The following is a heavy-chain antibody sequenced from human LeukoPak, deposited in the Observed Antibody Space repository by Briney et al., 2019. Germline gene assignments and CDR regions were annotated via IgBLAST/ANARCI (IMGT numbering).Heavy chain of an antibody. D-gene: IGHD1-7*01. CDR2: ISRSSESI. J-gene: IGHJ5*02. CDR3: ARRATETTRWFGP. CDR1: GFTFNTYS. Sequence: GVPLRLSCAAPGFTFNTYSMSWVRQAPGKGLEWVSIISRSSESIFYADSVKGRFTISRDNAKNSLYLQMNGLRAEDTAAYYCARRATETTRWFGPWGQGTLVTVSS. V-gene: IGHV3-21*01.